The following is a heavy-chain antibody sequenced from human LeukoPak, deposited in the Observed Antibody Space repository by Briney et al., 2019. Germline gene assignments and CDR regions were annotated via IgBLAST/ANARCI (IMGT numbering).Heavy chain of an antibody. CDR1: GFTFRSYW. Sequence: PGGSLRLSCAASGFTFRSYWMHWVRQAPGKGLVWASRINSDGSSTSYADSVKGRFTISRDNSKNTLYLQMNSLKPEDTAVYYCANLARPLDYWGQGALVTVSS. CDR2: INSDGSST. D-gene: IGHD6-6*01. J-gene: IGHJ4*02. V-gene: IGHV3-74*01. CDR3: ANLARPLDY.